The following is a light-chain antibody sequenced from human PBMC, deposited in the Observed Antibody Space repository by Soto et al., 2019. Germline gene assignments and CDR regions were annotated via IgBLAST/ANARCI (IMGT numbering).Light chain of an antibody. V-gene: IGKV3-20*01. CDR2: STS. CDR3: QQYNNSPLT. J-gene: IGKJ4*01. CDR1: QSISSSY. Sequence: EIVMTQSPVTLSVSPRERATLSCRASQSISSSYLAWYQQKLGQAPRLLIHSTSSRATGIPDRFSGSGSGTDFTLTISRLEPEDFAVYYCQQYNNSPLTFGGGTKVDIK.